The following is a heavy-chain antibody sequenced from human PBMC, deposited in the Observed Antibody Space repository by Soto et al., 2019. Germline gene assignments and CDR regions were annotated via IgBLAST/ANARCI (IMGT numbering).Heavy chain of an antibody. D-gene: IGHD3-10*01. J-gene: IGHJ4*02. CDR1: GGSISTNNW. V-gene: IGHV4-4*02. CDR2: IYHTGGT. CDR3: AGEKGAGNYMGFAY. Sequence: QVQLQESGPGLVKPSGTLSLTCAVSGGSISTNNWWSWVRQPPGKGLEWIGEIYHTGGTNYNPSPETRVAMTIDKSKTQFSLIVNPVTDAATGVYYCAGEKGAGNYMGFAYWGQGTLVTVPS.